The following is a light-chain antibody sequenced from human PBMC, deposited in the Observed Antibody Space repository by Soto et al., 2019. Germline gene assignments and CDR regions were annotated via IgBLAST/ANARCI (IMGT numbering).Light chain of an antibody. Sequence: EIVLTQSPGTLSLSPGERATLSCRASQSVSSSYLAWYQQKPGQAPRLLIYGASSRATGIPDRFSGSGSGKASTLTITNLELEDFAFYYYNHYDSSPLTFGGGTKVEIK. CDR2: GAS. J-gene: IGKJ4*01. CDR1: QSVSSSY. V-gene: IGKV3-20*01. CDR3: NHYDSSPLT.